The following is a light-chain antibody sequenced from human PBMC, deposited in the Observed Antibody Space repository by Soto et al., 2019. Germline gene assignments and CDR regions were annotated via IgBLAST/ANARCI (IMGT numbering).Light chain of an antibody. Sequence: QSALTQPASVSGSPGQSFTISCTGSSSDDGAYNYVSWYQQHPGKAPKLMIYDVSNRPSRVSDRFSGSKSGNTASLTISGLQAEDEAGYYCSSYTSSSTLGVFGTGTKVTVL. V-gene: IGLV2-14*01. CDR2: DVS. J-gene: IGLJ1*01. CDR1: SSDDGAYNY. CDR3: SSYTSSSTLGV.